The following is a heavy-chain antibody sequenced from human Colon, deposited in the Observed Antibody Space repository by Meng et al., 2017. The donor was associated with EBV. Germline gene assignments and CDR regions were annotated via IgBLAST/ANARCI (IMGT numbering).Heavy chain of an antibody. Sequence: QVQLQESGPGLVKPSQXXXXTXXVSGGSISSGNHYWSWIRQHPGKGLEYIGYIYYSGSTYYNPSLKSRVIISVDTSKNQFSLRLNSVTAADTAVYYCASLYGDSSVWYLDLWGRGTLGTVSS. CDR1: GGSISSGNHY. J-gene: IGHJ2*01. V-gene: IGHV4-31*03. CDR3: ASLYGDSSVWYLDL. CDR2: IYYSGST. D-gene: IGHD4-17*01.